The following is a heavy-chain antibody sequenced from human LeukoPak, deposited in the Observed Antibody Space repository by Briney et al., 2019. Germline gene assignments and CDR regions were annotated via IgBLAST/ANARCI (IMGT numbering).Heavy chain of an antibody. J-gene: IGHJ4*02. D-gene: IGHD6-19*01. Sequence: HAGGSLRLSCAASGFTFSTYSMNWLRQAPGKGLEWVSYISSSSDTTYYADSVKGRFTISRDNAKNSLYLQMNSLKDQDTAVYYCARDLRSGWYYFDFWGQGTLVTVSS. V-gene: IGHV3-48*02. CDR1: GFTFSTYS. CDR2: ISSSSDTT. CDR3: ARDLRSGWYYFDF.